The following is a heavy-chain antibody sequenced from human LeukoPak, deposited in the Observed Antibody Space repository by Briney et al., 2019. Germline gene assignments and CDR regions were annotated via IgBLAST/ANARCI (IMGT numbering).Heavy chain of an antibody. D-gene: IGHD6-13*01. CDR2: INTNTGNP. V-gene: IGHV7-4-1*02. J-gene: IGHJ4*02. CDR3: ARGSSSSWYQAYFDY. Sequence: ASVKVSCKASGYTFTSYAMNGVRQAPGQGLEWMGWINTNTGNPTYAQGFTGRFVFSLDTSVSTAYLQISSLKAEDTAVYYCARGSSSSWYQAYFDYWGQGTLVTVSS. CDR1: GYTFTSYA.